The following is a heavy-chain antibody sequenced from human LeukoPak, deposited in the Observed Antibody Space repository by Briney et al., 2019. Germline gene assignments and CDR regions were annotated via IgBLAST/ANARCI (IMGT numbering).Heavy chain of an antibody. Sequence: PGGSLRLSCAAPGFTFSSYGMHWVRQAPGKGLEWVAVIWYDGSNKYYADSVKGRFAISRDNSKNTLYLQMNSLRAEDTAVYYCAKGLYYLDYWGQGTLVTVSS. V-gene: IGHV3-33*06. CDR1: GFTFSSYG. CDR2: IWYDGSNK. CDR3: AKGLYYLDY. J-gene: IGHJ4*02.